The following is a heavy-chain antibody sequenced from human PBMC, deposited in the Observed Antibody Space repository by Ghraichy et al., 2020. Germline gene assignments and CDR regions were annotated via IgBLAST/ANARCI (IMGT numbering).Heavy chain of an antibody. J-gene: IGHJ6*02. D-gene: IGHD2-2*01. CDR3: AKDRKGYCSSTSCPKGFYYYYGMDV. CDR2: ISWNSGSI. CDR1: GFTFDDYA. Sequence: GGSLRLSCVASGFTFDDYAMHWVRQAPGKGLEWVSGISWNSGSIGYADSVKGRFTISRDNAKNSLYLQMNSLRAEDTALYYCAKDRKGYCSSTSCPKGFYYYYGMDVWGQGTTVTVSS. V-gene: IGHV3-9*01.